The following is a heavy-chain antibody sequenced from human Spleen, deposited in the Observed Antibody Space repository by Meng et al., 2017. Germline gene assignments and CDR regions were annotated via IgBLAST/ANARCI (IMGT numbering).Heavy chain of an antibody. CDR2: INVYNGKT. CDR1: GYPLSSDG. Sequence: QGQRVKAGGEVKKPGASVKVSVEASGYPLSSDGFGWVGQAPGQGLEWLGWINVYNGKTDYALKFQDRVTMTTDTFTNTAYMELRSLRSDDTAVYYCARAAVVTAIIDWGQGTLVTVFS. D-gene: IGHD2-21*02. V-gene: IGHV1-18*01. CDR3: ARAAVVTAIID. J-gene: IGHJ4*02.